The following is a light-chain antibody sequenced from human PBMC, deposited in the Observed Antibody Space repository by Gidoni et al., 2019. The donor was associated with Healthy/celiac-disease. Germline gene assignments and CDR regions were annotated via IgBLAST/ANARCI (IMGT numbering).Light chain of an antibody. J-gene: IGLJ3*02. V-gene: IGLV3-25*03. CDR3: QSADSSGTGV. CDR2: KDS. CDR1: ALPKQY. Sequence: SSELTQPHSVSESPGQTARITCPGDALPKQYAYWYQQHPGQAPVLVRDKDSERPSGLPERFSGSSSGTTVTLTIGGVQAEDGADYYCQSADSSGTGVFGGGTKLTVL.